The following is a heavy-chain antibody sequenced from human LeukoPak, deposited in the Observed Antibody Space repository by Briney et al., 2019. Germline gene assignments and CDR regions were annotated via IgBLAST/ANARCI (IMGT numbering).Heavy chain of an antibody. J-gene: IGHJ4*02. Sequence: ASVKVSCKVSGYTLTELSMHWVRQAPGKGLEWMGGFDPEDGETIYAQKFQGRVTMTEDTSTDTAYMELSSLRSEDTAVYYCATGTLWFGELWGYFDYWGQGTLVTVSS. V-gene: IGHV1-24*01. D-gene: IGHD3-10*01. CDR3: ATGTLWFGELWGYFDY. CDR2: FDPEDGET. CDR1: GYTLTELS.